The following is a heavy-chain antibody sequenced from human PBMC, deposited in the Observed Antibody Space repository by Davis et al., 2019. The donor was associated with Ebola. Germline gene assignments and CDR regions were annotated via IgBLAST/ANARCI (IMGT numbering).Heavy chain of an antibody. J-gene: IGHJ4*02. Sequence: ASVKVSCKASGYTFTGYDINWVRQATGQGLEWMGWMNPNSGNTGYAQKFQGRVTMTRDTSISTAYMELSRLRSDDTAVYYCASDIVVVPAAKISDYWGQGTLVTVSS. CDR3: ASDIVVVPAAKISDY. D-gene: IGHD2-2*01. CDR1: GYTFTGYD. V-gene: IGHV1-8*01. CDR2: MNPNSGNT.